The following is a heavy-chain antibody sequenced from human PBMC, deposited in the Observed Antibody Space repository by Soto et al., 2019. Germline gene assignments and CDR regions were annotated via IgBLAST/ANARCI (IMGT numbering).Heavy chain of an antibody. Sequence: ASVKVSCKASGYTFTGYYMHWVRQAPGQGLEWMGWINPNSGGTNYAQKFQGWVTMTRDTSISTAYMELSRLRSDDTAVYYCARSTVGYSGYDSPDYYYMDVWGKGTTVPGSS. CDR1: GYTFTGYY. D-gene: IGHD5-12*01. V-gene: IGHV1-2*04. CDR3: ARSTVGYSGYDSPDYYYMDV. CDR2: INPNSGGT. J-gene: IGHJ6*03.